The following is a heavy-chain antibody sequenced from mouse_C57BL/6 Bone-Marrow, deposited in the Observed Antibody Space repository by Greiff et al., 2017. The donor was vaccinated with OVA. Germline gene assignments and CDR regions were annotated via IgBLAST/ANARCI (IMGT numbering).Heavy chain of an antibody. D-gene: IGHD2-5*01. CDR3: ARQGVTLDY. CDR2: ISNGGGST. CDR1: GFTFSDYY. V-gene: IGHV5-12*01. J-gene: IGHJ2*01. Sequence: EVQVVESGGGLVQPGGSLKLSCAASGFTFSDYYMYWVRQTPEKRLEWVAYISNGGGSTYYPDTVKGRFTISRDNAKNTLYLQMSRLKSEDTAMYYCARQGVTLDYWGQGTTLTVSS.